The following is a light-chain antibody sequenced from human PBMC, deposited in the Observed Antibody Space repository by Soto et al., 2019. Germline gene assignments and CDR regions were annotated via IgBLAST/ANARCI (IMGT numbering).Light chain of an antibody. Sequence: DIQMTQSPSSLSASVGDRVTTXXXASQSISSYLNWYQQKPGKAPKLLIYAASSLQSGVPSRFSGSGSGTDFTLTIGSLQPEDFATYYCQQSYSTPPTFGQGTKVDI. CDR3: QQSYSTPPT. J-gene: IGKJ1*01. CDR2: AAS. V-gene: IGKV1-39*01. CDR1: QSISSY.